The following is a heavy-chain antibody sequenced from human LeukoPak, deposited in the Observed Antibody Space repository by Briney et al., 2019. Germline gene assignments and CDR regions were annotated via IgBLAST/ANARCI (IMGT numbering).Heavy chain of an antibody. CDR3: ARAPSFDY. J-gene: IGHJ4*02. CDR1: GLTVSTNY. CDR2: IYSGGTT. V-gene: IGHV3-53*01. Sequence: PGGSLRLSCAASGLTVSTNYMSWGRQAPGKGLEWVSVIYSGGTTYYADSVKGRFTISRDNSKNALYLQMNSLRAEYTAVYYCARAPSFDYWGQGTLVPVSS.